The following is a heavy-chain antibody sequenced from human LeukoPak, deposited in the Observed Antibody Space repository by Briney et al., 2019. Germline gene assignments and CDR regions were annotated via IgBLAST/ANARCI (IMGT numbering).Heavy chain of an antibody. Sequence: GGSLRLSCAASGFTFSSYSMNWVRQAPGKGLEWVSSISSSSSYIYYADSVKGRFTISRDNAKNSLYLQMNSLRAEDTAVYYCAKGGPTGDLRSPGRDWWGQGALVTVSS. V-gene: IGHV3-21*04. CDR1: GFTFSSYS. CDR2: ISSSSSYI. D-gene: IGHD7-27*01. J-gene: IGHJ4*02. CDR3: AKGGPTGDLRSPGRDW.